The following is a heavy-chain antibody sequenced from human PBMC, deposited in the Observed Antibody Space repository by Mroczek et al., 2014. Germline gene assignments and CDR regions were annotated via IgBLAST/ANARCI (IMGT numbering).Heavy chain of an antibody. CDR2: INHSGST. D-gene: IGHD6-6*01. J-gene: IGHJ6*02. CDR1: GGSFSGYY. Sequence: QVQLQQWGAGLLKPSETLSLTCAVYGGSFSGYYWSWIRQPPGKGLEWIGEINHSGSTNYNPSLKSRVTISVDTSKNQFSLKLSSVTAADTAVYYCARGQDSSSAGXDYYYYYYGMDVVGPRDHGPPSP. CDR3: ARGQDSSSAGXDYYYYYYGMDV. V-gene: IGHV4-34*01.